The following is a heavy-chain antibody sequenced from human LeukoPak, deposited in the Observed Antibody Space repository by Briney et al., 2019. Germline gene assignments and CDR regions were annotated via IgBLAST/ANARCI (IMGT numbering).Heavy chain of an antibody. CDR3: AKSHSSASNFDY. Sequence: GGSLRLSCAASGFTFSSYAMSWVRRAPGKGLEWVSAISGSGGSTYYADSVKGRFTISRDNSRNTLYLQMNSLRAEDTAVYYCAKSHSSASNFDYWGQGTLVTVSS. CDR2: ISGSGGST. D-gene: IGHD6-6*01. J-gene: IGHJ4*02. V-gene: IGHV3-23*01. CDR1: GFTFSSYA.